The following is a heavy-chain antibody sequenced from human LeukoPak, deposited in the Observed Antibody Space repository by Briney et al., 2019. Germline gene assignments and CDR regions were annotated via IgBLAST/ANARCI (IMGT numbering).Heavy chain of an antibody. D-gene: IGHD3-22*01. CDR2: ISAYNGNT. CDR3: ARGLDYYDSSGYHDY. CDR1: GYTFTSYG. Sequence: GASVKVSCKASGYTFTSYGISWVRQAPGQGLEWMGWISAYNGNTNYAQKLQGRVTMTTDTSTSTAYMELRSLRSDDTAVYYCARGLDYYDSSGYHDYWGQGTLVTVSS. J-gene: IGHJ4*02. V-gene: IGHV1-18*01.